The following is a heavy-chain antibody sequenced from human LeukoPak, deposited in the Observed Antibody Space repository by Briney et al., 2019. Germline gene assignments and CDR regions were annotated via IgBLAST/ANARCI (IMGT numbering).Heavy chain of an antibody. D-gene: IGHD5-12*01. CDR1: GGTFSSYA. V-gene: IGHV1-69*01. CDR3: ACAQYGGYARWGYFDY. J-gene: IGHJ4*02. CDR2: IIPIFGTA. Sequence: GSSVKVSCKASGGTFSSYAISWVRQAPGQGLEWMGGIIPIFGTANYAQKFQGRVTITADESTSTAYMELSSLGSEDTAVYYCACAQYGGYARWGYFDYWGQGTLVTVSS.